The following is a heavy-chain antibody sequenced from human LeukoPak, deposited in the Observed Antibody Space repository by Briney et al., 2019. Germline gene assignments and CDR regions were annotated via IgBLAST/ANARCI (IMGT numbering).Heavy chain of an antibody. D-gene: IGHD3-10*01. Sequence: ASVTVSCMASGYTFTSYYMHWVRQAPGQGLEWMGMFNPSGGGTTYAQKFQGRVTITTDTSTSTVYMELSSLRSEDTAVYYCARGRFVLDSSRFDYWGQGTPVTVSS. J-gene: IGHJ4*02. CDR1: GYTFTSYY. CDR2: FNPSGGGT. CDR3: ARGRFVLDSSRFDY. V-gene: IGHV1-46*01.